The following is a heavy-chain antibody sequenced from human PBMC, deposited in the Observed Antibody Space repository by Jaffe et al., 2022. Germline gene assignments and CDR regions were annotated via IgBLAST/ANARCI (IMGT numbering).Heavy chain of an antibody. CDR2: IYHSGST. V-gene: IGHV4-38-2*02. J-gene: IGHJ4*02. Sequence: QVQLQESGPGLVKPSETLSLTCAVSGYSISSGYYWGWIRQPPGKGLEWIGSIYHSGSTYYNPSLKSRVTISVDTSKNQFSLKLSSVTAADTAVYYCARDRPLWSHDYWGQGTLVTVSS. CDR3: ARDRPLWSHDY. CDR1: GYSISSGYY. D-gene: IGHD3-10*01.